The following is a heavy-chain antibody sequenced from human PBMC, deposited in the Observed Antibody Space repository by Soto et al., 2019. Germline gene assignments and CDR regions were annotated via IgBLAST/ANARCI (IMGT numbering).Heavy chain of an antibody. V-gene: IGHV3-64*01. J-gene: IGHJ4*02. CDR1: GFIFSDYD. D-gene: IGHD6-19*01. CDR3: AREAHSSGWYSEYFDY. Sequence: GGSLRLSCAASGFIFSDYDMSWIRQAPGKGLEYVSDISSNGSSTYYANSVKGRFTISRDNSKNTLYLQMGSLRAEDMAVYYCAREAHSSGWYSEYFDYWGQGTLVTVSS. CDR2: ISSNGSST.